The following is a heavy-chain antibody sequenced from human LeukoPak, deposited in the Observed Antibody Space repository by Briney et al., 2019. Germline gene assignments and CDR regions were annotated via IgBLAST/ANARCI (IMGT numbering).Heavy chain of an antibody. CDR1: GGTFSSYA. J-gene: IGHJ4*02. CDR3: ARDRDWGSSDPFDY. CDR2: IIPIFGTA. Sequence: SVKVSCKASGGTFSSYAISWVRQAPGQGLEWMGRIIPIFGTANYAQKFQGRVTITTDESTSTAYMELSSLRSEDTAVYYCARDRDWGSSDPFDYWGQGTLVTVSS. D-gene: IGHD7-27*01. V-gene: IGHV1-69*05.